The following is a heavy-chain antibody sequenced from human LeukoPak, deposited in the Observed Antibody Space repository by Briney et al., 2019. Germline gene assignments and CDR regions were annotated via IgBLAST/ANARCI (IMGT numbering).Heavy chain of an antibody. D-gene: IGHD4-17*01. J-gene: IGHJ5*02. CDR3: ARVSTVPTRGWFDP. CDR1: GFTFSSYI. Sequence: GGSLRLSCAASGFTFSSYIMNWVRQAPGKGLEWVSYISSSSSTIYYADSVKGRFTISRDNAKNSLYLQMNSLRDEDTAVYYCARVSTVPTRGWFDPWGQGTLVTVSS. CDR2: ISSSSSTI. V-gene: IGHV3-48*02.